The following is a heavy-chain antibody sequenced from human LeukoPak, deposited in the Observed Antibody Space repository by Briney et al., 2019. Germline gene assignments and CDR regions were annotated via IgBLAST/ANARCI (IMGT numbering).Heavy chain of an antibody. CDR3: ATIPAASTDFDY. CDR2: INTNGGST. J-gene: IGHJ4*02. D-gene: IGHD6-13*01. CDR1: GYTFTSYY. Sequence: ASVKVSCKASGYTFTSYYIHWVRQAPGQGLEWVGIINTNGGSTSYAQKFQGRVTMARDTSTSKVYMELSSLRSEDTAVYYCATIPAASTDFDYWGQGTLVTVSS. V-gene: IGHV1-46*01.